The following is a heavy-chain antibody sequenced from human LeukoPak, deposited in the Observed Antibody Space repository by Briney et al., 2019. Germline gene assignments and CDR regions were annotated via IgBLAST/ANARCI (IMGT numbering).Heavy chain of an antibody. CDR1: GFTFSSYS. J-gene: IGHJ4*02. CDR3: ARENYYDSSGPPGTDY. V-gene: IGHV3-21*01. CDR2: ISSSSSYI. Sequence: GGSLRLSCAASGFTFSSYSMNWVRQAPGKGLEWVSSISSSSSYIYYADSVKGRSTISRDNAKNSLYLQMNSLRAEDTAVYYCARENYYDSSGPPGTDYWGQGTLVTVSS. D-gene: IGHD3-22*01.